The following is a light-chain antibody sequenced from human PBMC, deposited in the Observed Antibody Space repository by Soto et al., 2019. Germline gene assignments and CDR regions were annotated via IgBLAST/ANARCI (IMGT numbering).Light chain of an antibody. CDR1: QSVSFH. CDR3: QQYKNWPPLT. V-gene: IGKV3-15*01. CDR2: GAF. J-gene: IGKJ4*01. Sequence: EIVMTQSPATLSVSPGETATLSCRASQSVSFHLAWYQQKPGQGPRLLIYGAFTRATGIPARFSGSGSGTDFTLTISSLQFEDFALYYCQQYKNWPPLTFGGGTKLEIK.